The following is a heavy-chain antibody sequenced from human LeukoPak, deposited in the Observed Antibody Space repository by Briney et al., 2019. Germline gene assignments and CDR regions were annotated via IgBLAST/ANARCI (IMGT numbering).Heavy chain of an antibody. CDR1: GFTFSRHS. CDR3: AKLAKYFYGSETYYFFEH. V-gene: IGHV3-21*01. CDR2: ISSSSSYI. D-gene: IGHD3-10*01. Sequence: GGSLRLSCAASGFTFSRHSINWVRQAPGKGLEWVSSISSSSSYIYYADSVKGRFTISRDNAKNSLYLQMNSLRVEDTAVYYCAKLAKYFYGSETYYFFEHWGQGTPVTASS. J-gene: IGHJ4*02.